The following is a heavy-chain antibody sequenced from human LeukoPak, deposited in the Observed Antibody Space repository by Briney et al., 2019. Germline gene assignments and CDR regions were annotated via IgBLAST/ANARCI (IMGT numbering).Heavy chain of an antibody. CDR2: ISHDGNNE. D-gene: IGHD2-21*02. CDR1: GFTFNNYG. Sequence: GRSLRLSCAASGFTFNNYGLHWVRQAPGKGLEWVTLISHDGNNEYYAHSVKGRFATSRDDSKNTLYLQMNSLRAEDTAVYYCAKDPSLRVTLPVWGQGTLVTVSS. V-gene: IGHV3-30*18. J-gene: IGHJ4*02. CDR3: AKDPSLRVTLPV.